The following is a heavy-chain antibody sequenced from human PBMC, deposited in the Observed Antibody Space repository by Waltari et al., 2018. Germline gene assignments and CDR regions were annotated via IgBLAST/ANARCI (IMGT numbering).Heavy chain of an antibody. D-gene: IGHD3-3*01. V-gene: IGHV3-7*01. CDR2: IKQDGSEK. J-gene: IGHJ5*02. CDR3: AREGSGSWFDP. Sequence: EVQLVESGGGLVQPGGSLRLSCAASGFTFSSYWMSWVRQAPGKVLWWVANIKQDGSEKNYVDAVKGRFTISRDNAKNSLYLQMNSLGAEDTAVYYCAREGSGSWFDPWGQGTLVTVSS. CDR1: GFTFSSYW.